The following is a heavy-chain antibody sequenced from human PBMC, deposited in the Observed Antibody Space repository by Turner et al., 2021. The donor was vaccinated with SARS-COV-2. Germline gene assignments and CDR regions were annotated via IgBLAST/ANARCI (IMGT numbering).Heavy chain of an antibody. CDR2: IDYSGST. CDR1: GGSISSSSYY. D-gene: IGHD3-16*02. J-gene: IGHJ5*02. V-gene: IGHV4-39*01. CDR3: ARGRIMITFGGVIPNWFDP. Sequence: QLQLQESGPGLVKPSETLSLTCTVSGGSISSSSYYWGWFRQPPGKGLEWIGSIDYSGSTYYNPSLKSRVTISVDTSKNQFSLKLSSVTAADTAVYYCARGRIMITFGGVIPNWFDPWGQGTLVTVSS.